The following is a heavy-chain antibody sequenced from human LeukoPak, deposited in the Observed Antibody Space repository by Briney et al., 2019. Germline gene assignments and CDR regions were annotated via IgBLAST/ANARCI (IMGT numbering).Heavy chain of an antibody. J-gene: IGHJ4*02. Sequence: GGSLRLSCAASGFTFDDYAMHWVRQAPGKGLEWVSGISWNSGSIGYADSVKGRFTISRDNAKNSLYLQMNSLRAEDTAVYYCARGIAAAGDYWGQGTLVTVSS. CDR3: ARGIAAAGDY. CDR2: ISWNSGSI. CDR1: GFTFDDYA. D-gene: IGHD6-13*01. V-gene: IGHV3-9*01.